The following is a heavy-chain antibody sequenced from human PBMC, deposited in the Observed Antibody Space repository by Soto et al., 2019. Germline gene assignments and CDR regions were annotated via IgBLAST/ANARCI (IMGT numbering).Heavy chain of an antibody. CDR3: ARLSGDYYGSDV. J-gene: IGHJ6*02. Sequence: SETLSLTCTVSGASISSYYWNWIRQPLGKGLEWIGDIYYSGSTNYSPSLKSRVTISVDTSKNQFSLKLSSVTAADSAVYYCARLSGDYYGSDVWGQGTTVTVSS. D-gene: IGHD3-10*01. CDR1: GASISSYY. V-gene: IGHV4-59*01. CDR2: IYYSGST.